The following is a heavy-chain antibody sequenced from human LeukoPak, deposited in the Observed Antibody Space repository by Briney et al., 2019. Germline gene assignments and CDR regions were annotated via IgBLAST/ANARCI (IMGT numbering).Heavy chain of an antibody. V-gene: IGHV4-34*01. CDR1: GGSFSGYY. CDR3: ARDFSSGSYYGDYYFDY. J-gene: IGHJ4*02. CDR2: INHSGST. Sequence: SETLSLTCGVYGGSFSGYYWTWIRQPPGKGLEWIGEINHSGSTNYNSSLKSRLTISVDTSKNQFSLKLSSVTAEDTAVYYCARDFSSGSYYGDYYFDYWGQGTLVTVSS. D-gene: IGHD1-26*01.